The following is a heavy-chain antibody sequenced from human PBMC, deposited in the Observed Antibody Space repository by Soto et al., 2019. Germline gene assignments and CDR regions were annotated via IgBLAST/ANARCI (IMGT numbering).Heavy chain of an antibody. CDR1: GYRFTSFW. Sequence: GESLKISCKGSGYRFTSFWIGWVRQMPGKGLEWMGIIYPGDSDTRYSPSFQGRVTISADKSISTAYLQWSGLKVSDTAMYYCARSRNGLDIWGQGTMVTVSS. CDR3: ARSRNGLDI. V-gene: IGHV5-51*01. D-gene: IGHD2-8*01. J-gene: IGHJ3*02. CDR2: IYPGDSDT.